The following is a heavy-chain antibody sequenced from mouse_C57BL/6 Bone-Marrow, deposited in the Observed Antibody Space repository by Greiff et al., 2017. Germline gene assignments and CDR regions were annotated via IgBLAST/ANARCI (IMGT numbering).Heavy chain of an antibody. D-gene: IGHD1-1*01. CDR1: GFTFSSSA. Sequence: EVQLVESGGGLVKPGGSLKLSCAASGFTFSSSAMSWVRQTPEKRLEWVATISDGGSYTYYPDNVQGRFTISRDNAKNNLYLQMSPLKSEDTSMYYCARGDYYGSTYYAMDYWGQGTSVTVSS. CDR3: ARGDYYGSTYYAMDY. V-gene: IGHV5-4*01. J-gene: IGHJ4*01. CDR2: ISDGGSYT.